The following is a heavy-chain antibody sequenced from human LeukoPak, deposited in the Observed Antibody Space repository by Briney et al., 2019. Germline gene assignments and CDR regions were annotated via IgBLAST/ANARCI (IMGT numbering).Heavy chain of an antibody. CDR2: LTWNSGSV. V-gene: IGHV3-9*01. CDR1: GFTFDYYA. D-gene: IGHD6-13*01. CDR3: AKDIFGYSSSRAIDY. J-gene: IGHJ4*02. Sequence: SLRLSCAASGFTFDYYAMHWVRQAPGKGLEWVSGLTWNSGSVAYADSVKGRFTISRDNAKNSLYLQMNSLRAEDTALYYCAKDIFGYSSSRAIDYWGQGTLVTVSS.